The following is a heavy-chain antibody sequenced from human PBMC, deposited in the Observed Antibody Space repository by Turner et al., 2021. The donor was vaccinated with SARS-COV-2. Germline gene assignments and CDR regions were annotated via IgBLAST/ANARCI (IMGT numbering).Heavy chain of an antibody. CDR1: GGSITSGSSF. Sequence: QVKLQESGPGLLKPSQTLSLTCTVSGGSITSGSSFWTWIRQPAGRGLEWIGRSYTSGNTVGIPDYNPSLKSRVSISVDSSKNQFSLKLTSVTAADTAVYHCAKAVPCSGWFDPWGQGSLVTVSS. CDR3: AKAVPCSGWFDP. D-gene: IGHD3-10*02. V-gene: IGHV4-61*02. J-gene: IGHJ5*02. CDR2: SYTSGNTVGIP.